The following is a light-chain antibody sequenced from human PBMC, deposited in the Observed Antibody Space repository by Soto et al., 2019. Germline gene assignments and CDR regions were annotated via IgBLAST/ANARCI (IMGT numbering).Light chain of an antibody. V-gene: IGLV2-23*02. CDR1: SSDVGSYNL. Sequence: QSVLTQPASVSGSPGRSITISCTGTSSDVGSYNLVSWYQQHPGKAPKLMIYEVSKRSSGVSNRFSGSKSGNTASLTISGLQAEDEADYYCCSYAGSSTFYVFGTGTKVTVL. CDR2: EVS. CDR3: CSYAGSSTFYV. J-gene: IGLJ1*01.